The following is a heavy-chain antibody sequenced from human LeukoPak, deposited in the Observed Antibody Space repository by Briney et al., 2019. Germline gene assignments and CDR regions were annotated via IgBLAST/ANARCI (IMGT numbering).Heavy chain of an antibody. Sequence: ASVKVSCKASGYTFTGYYMHWVRQAPGQGLEWMGWISAYNGNTNYAQKLQGRVTMTTDTSTSTAYMELRSLRSDDTAVYYCARENRYYYDSTRTLDYWGQGTLVTVSS. CDR3: ARENRYYYDSTRTLDY. CDR2: ISAYNGNT. J-gene: IGHJ4*02. D-gene: IGHD3-22*01. V-gene: IGHV1-18*04. CDR1: GYTFTGYY.